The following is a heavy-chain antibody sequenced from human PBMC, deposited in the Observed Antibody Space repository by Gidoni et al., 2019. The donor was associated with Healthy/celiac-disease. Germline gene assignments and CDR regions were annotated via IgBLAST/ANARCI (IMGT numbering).Heavy chain of an antibody. D-gene: IGHD4-17*01. CDR3: AKNSRRGTTVVTGGFFDY. V-gene: IGHV3-23*01. J-gene: IGHJ4*02. Sequence: TISRDNSKNTLYLQMNSLRAEDTAVYYCAKNSRRGTTVVTGGFFDYWGQGTLVTVSS.